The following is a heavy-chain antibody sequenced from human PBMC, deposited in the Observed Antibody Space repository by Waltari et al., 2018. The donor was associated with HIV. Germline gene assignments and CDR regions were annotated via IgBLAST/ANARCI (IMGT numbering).Heavy chain of an antibody. CDR2: ISPYNDNT. V-gene: IGHV1-18*01. J-gene: IGHJ4*02. CDR1: GYTFRNYG. Sequence: QVQLVQSGGEVKKPGASVKVSCKASGYTFRNYGISWMRQAPGQGLEWVGWISPYNDNTYYAQGFQDRVTMTPDTSATTVDMELRSLRSDDTAVYYCARDFTSRVDSWEYSDSSYFDYWGQGTLVTVSS. CDR3: ARDFTSRVDSWEYSDSSYFDY. D-gene: IGHD3-22*01.